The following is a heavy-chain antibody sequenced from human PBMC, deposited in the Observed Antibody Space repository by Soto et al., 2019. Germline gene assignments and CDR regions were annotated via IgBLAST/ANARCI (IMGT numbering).Heavy chain of an antibody. CDR2: ISGSGGNT. CDR3: AKDRTTVTTKWYFDL. Sequence: EVQLLESGGGLAQPGGSLRLSCAASGFTFSSYAMSWVRQAPGKGLEWVSAISGSGGNTYYADSVKGRFTISRDNSKNTLYLQMISLRAEDTAVYYCAKDRTTVTTKWYFDLWGRGTLVTVSS. CDR1: GFTFSSYA. D-gene: IGHD4-17*01. J-gene: IGHJ2*01. V-gene: IGHV3-23*01.